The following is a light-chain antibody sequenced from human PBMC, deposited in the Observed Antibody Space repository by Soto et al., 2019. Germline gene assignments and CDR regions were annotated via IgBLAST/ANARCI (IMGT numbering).Light chain of an antibody. Sequence: DIQLTQSPSSLSASVVDRVTITFRVSQGISSYLNWYRQKPGKVPKLLIYSASNLQSGVPSRFSGSGSGTEFTLTISSLQPDDFATYYCQQYNSYSRTFGQGTKVDIK. V-gene: IGKV1-27*01. CDR1: QGISSY. J-gene: IGKJ1*01. CDR3: QQYNSYSRT. CDR2: SAS.